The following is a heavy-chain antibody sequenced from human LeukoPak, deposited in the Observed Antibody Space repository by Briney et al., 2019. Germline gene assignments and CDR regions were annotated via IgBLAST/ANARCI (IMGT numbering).Heavy chain of an antibody. CDR2: IYYSGST. CDR3: ARSGSYSFYYYYGMDV. D-gene: IGHD1-26*01. V-gene: IGHV4-59*01. J-gene: IGHJ6*02. CDR1: GGSISSYY. Sequence: SETLSLTCTVSGGSISSYYWSWIRQPPGKGLEWIGYIYYSGSTNYNPSLKSRVTISVDTSKNQFSLKLSSVTAADTAVYYCARSGSYSFYYYYGMDVWGQGTTVTVSS.